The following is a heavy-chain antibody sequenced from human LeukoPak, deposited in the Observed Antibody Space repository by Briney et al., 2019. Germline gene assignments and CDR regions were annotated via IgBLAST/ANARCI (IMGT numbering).Heavy chain of an antibody. J-gene: IGHJ4*02. CDR2: IRYVGINK. Sequence: PGGSLRLSCAASGFTFSTYGMHWVRQAPGKGLEWVSFIRYVGINKYYADSVKGRFTISRDNSKNTLYLQMNSLRAEDTAAYYCAKEYSSGWYGPFDYWGQGTLVTVSS. D-gene: IGHD6-19*01. CDR1: GFTFSTYG. V-gene: IGHV3-30*02. CDR3: AKEYSSGWYGPFDY.